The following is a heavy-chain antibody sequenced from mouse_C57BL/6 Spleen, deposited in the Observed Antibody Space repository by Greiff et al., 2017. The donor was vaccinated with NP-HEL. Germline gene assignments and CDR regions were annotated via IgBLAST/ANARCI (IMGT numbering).Heavy chain of an antibody. CDR2: INPNNGGT. J-gene: IGHJ3*01. CDR1: GYTFTDYY. D-gene: IGHD1-1*01. CDR3: EREDYYGSSHWFAY. Sequence: EVQLQQSGPELVKPGASVKISCKASGYTFTDYYMNWVKQSHGKSLEWIGDINPNNGGTSYNQKFKGKATLTVDKSSSTAYMELRSLTSEDSAVYYCEREDYYGSSHWFAYWGQGTLVTVSA. V-gene: IGHV1-26*01.